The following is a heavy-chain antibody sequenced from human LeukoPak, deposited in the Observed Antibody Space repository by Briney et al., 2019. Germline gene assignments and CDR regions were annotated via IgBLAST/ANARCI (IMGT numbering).Heavy chain of an antibody. Sequence: SETLSLTCAVYGGSFSGYYWSWIRQPPGKGLEWMGEINHSGSTNYNPSLKSRVTISVDTSKNQFSLELSSVTAADTAVYYCARPSGVWGSYRYYYYYGMDVWGQGTTVTVSS. CDR2: INHSGST. J-gene: IGHJ6*02. CDR1: GGSFSGYY. D-gene: IGHD3-16*02. V-gene: IGHV4-34*01. CDR3: ARPSGVWGSYRYYYYYGMDV.